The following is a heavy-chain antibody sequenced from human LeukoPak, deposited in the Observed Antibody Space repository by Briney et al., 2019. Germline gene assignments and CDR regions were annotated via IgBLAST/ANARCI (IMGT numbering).Heavy chain of an antibody. CDR1: GGSISSYY. CDR3: AGRVPNYYYGMDV. Sequence: SETLSLTCTVSGGSISSYYWSWLRQPPGKGLEWIGYIYYSGSTNYNPSLKSRVTISVDTSKNQFSLMLSSVTAADTAVYYCAGRVPNYYYGMDVWGQGTTVTVAS. V-gene: IGHV4-59*08. J-gene: IGHJ6*02. D-gene: IGHD6-6*01. CDR2: IYYSGST.